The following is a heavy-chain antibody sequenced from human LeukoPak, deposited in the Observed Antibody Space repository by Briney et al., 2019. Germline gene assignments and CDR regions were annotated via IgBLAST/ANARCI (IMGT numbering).Heavy chain of an antibody. CDR1: GYTFPSYD. D-gene: IGHD3-22*01. V-gene: IGHV1-8*01. J-gene: IGHJ1*01. CDR3: ARGPDYYDSSGYPFRH. Sequence: ASVKVSCQASGYTFPSYDINWVRQATGQGVKWMGWMNPNSCNTGYAQKFQGRVTMTRNTSISTDYMELSSLRSEDTAVYYCARGPDYYDSSGYPFRHWGQGTLVTVSS. CDR2: MNPNSCNT.